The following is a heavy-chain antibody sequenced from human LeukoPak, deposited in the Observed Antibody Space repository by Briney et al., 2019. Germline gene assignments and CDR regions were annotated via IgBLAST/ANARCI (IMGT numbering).Heavy chain of an antibody. CDR2: ISNHGGGT. CDR1: GFIFNNYV. J-gene: IGHJ5*02. CDR3: ANGSRGYYADL. V-gene: IGHV3-23*01. D-gene: IGHD3-22*01. Sequence: GGSLRLSCAASGFIFNNYVLIWVRQAPGKGPEWVSAISNHGGGTEYADSVKGRFTISRDNSKHTLFLQMNSLRAEDTALYYCANGSRGYYADLWGQGTLVTVSS.